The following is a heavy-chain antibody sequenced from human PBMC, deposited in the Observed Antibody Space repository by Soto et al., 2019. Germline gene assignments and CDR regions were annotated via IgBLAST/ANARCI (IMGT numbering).Heavy chain of an antibody. J-gene: IGHJ3*02. Sequence: QVQLQESGPGLVKPSGTLSLTCAVSGGSISSSNWWSWVRQPPGKGLEWIGEIYHSGSTNYNPSLKSRVTKSVDKSKNQFSLKLSSVTAADTAVYYCARSGSGIAARRGAFDIWGQGTMVTVSS. D-gene: IGHD6-6*01. CDR2: IYHSGST. CDR3: ARSGSGIAARRGAFDI. V-gene: IGHV4-4*02. CDR1: GGSISSSNW.